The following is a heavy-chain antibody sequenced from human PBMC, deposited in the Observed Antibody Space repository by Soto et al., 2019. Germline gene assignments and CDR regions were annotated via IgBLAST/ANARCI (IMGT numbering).Heavy chain of an antibody. J-gene: IGHJ4*02. Sequence: GGSLRLSCAASGFTFGCYSMNWVRQAPGKGLEWISYISSLSSPRYYAESVEGRFIISRDNAKNSLYLQMNSLRDEDTAVYFCVREDILGARSFDYWGQGTRVTVS. CDR1: GFTFGCYS. CDR2: ISSLSSPR. V-gene: IGHV3-48*02. CDR3: VREDILGARSFDY. D-gene: IGHD1-26*01.